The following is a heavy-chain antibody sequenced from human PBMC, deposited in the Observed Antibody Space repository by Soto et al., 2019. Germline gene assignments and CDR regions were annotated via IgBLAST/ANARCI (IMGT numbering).Heavy chain of an antibody. D-gene: IGHD2-2*01. CDR3: ARTPYCSSTSCPPDFDY. CDR2: IWYDGSNK. CDR1: GFTFSSYG. V-gene: IGHV3-33*01. J-gene: IGHJ4*02. Sequence: PGGSLRLSCAASGFTFSSYGMHWVRQAPGKGLEWVAVIWYDGSNKYYADSVKGRFTISRDNSKNTLYLQMNSLRAEDTAVYYCARTPYCSSTSCPPDFDYWGQGTLVTVSS.